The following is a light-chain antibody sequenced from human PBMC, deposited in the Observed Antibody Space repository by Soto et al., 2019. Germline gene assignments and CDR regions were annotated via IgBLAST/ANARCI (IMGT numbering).Light chain of an antibody. CDR1: QSVNLN. CDR3: HQYNSWPRGT. V-gene: IGKV3-15*01. Sequence: EIVLTQSPGTLSLSPGERATLSCRASQSVNLNLAWYQQKPGQPPRLLLYGASTRATGIPVRFRSSGSGTEFTLTISSLQSEDSAVYYCHQYNSWPRGTFGPGTKVDIK. J-gene: IGKJ3*01. CDR2: GAS.